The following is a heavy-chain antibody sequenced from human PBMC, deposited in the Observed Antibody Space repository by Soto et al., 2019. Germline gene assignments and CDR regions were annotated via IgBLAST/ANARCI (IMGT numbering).Heavy chain of an antibody. J-gene: IGHJ4*02. Sequence: GTLSLTCTVSGGSMRNYFWTWIRQPPGKGLEWIGYIHYSGTTSFFPSYNPSLRSRVTISEDTSKNQFSLKLLSVTTADTAVYFCAAGEASSRNLAPYYLDFWGQGTLVTVSS. CDR3: AAGEASSRNLAPYYLDF. D-gene: IGHD6-13*01. V-gene: IGHV4-59*01. CDR1: GGSMRNYF. CDR2: IHYSGTT.